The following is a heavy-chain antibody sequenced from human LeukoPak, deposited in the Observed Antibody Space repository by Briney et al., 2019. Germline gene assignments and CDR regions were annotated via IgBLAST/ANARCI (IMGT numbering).Heavy chain of an antibody. Sequence: PGRSLRLSCAASGFTFSRHGMHWVRQAPGKGLEWVAVIWHDGSNQYYGVSVKGRFTISRDNSKNTLYLQMNSLRVEDTAVYYCAKDWEGYTNDLDYWGQGTLVTVSS. D-gene: IGHD2-8*01. J-gene: IGHJ4*02. CDR3: AKDWEGYTNDLDY. CDR1: GFTFSRHG. V-gene: IGHV3-33*06. CDR2: IWHDGSNQ.